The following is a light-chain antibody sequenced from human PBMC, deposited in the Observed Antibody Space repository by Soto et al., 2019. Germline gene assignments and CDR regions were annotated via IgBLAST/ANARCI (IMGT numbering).Light chain of an antibody. Sequence: IQITQSPSTLSASVGDRVTITCRASQSISVWLAWYQQKTGKAPKLLILKASSLESGVPSRFRGSGSGTEFTLTISRLQPDDLETYYCQQYNSYSWTFGQGTKVDI. CDR1: QSISVW. J-gene: IGKJ1*01. V-gene: IGKV1-5*03. CDR3: QQYNSYSWT. CDR2: KAS.